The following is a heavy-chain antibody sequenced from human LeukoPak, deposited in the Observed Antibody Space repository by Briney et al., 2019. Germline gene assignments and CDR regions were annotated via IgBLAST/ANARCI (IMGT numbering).Heavy chain of an antibody. CDR3: ARSPCSGGSCYSGVSYYYYGMDV. V-gene: IGHV1-69*06. J-gene: IGHJ6*04. CDR1: GGTFSSYA. D-gene: IGHD2-15*01. CDR2: IIPIFGTA. Sequence: ASVKVSCKASGGTFSSYAISWVRQAPGQGLEWMGGIIPIFGTANYARKFQGRVTITADKSTSTAYMELSSLRSEDTAVYYCARSPCSGGSCYSGVSYYYYGMDVWGKGTTVTVSS.